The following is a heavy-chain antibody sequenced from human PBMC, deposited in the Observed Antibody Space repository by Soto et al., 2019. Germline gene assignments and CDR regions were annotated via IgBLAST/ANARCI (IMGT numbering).Heavy chain of an antibody. CDR2: IIPIFGTA. Sequence: SVKVSCKXSGGTFSSYAISWVRQAPGQGLEWMGGIIPIFGTANYAQKFQGRVTITADESTSTAYMELSSLRSEDTAVYYCARDRDIVATIRLYAFDIWGQGTMVTVSS. D-gene: IGHD5-12*01. CDR1: GGTFSSYA. CDR3: ARDRDIVATIRLYAFDI. V-gene: IGHV1-69*13. J-gene: IGHJ3*02.